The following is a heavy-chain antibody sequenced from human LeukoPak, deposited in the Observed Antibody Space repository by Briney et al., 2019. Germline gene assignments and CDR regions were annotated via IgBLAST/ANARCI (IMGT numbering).Heavy chain of an antibody. CDR2: ISGSGGST. D-gene: IGHD3-10*01. J-gene: IGHJ4*02. Sequence: GGSLRLSCAPSGFTFSSYAMSWVRQAPGKGLECVSAISGSGGSTYYADSVKSRFTISRDNSKNTLYLQMNSLRAEDTAVYYCAKAPMVRGAVFDYWGQVALVTVSS. V-gene: IGHV3-23*01. CDR3: AKAPMVRGAVFDY. CDR1: GFTFSSYA.